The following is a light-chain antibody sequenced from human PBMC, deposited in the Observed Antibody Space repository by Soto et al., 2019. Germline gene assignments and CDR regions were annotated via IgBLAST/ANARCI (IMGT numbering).Light chain of an antibody. CDR1: QGISTH. CDR2: GAS. CDR3: QQLNSFPIT. J-gene: IGKJ5*01. Sequence: IQLTQSPSSLSASVGDRVTISCRASQGISTHLAWYLQKPGKAPKLLIYGASTLQSGVPSRFGGSGSGTDFTLTISSLQPEDFATYYCQQLNSFPITFGQGTRLEIK. V-gene: IGKV1-9*01.